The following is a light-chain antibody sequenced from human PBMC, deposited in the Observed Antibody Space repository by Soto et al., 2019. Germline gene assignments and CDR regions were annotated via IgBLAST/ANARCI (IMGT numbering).Light chain of an antibody. Sequence: VLTQPPSASGTPGQRVTISCSGSSSNIGSNTVNWYQQLPGTAPKLLLYSNTQRPSGVPDRFSGSKSGTSASLAISGLQSEDEADYYCAAWDDSLNGSNAFGTGTKVTVL. CDR3: AAWDDSLNGSNA. CDR1: SSNIGSNT. J-gene: IGLJ1*01. CDR2: SNT. V-gene: IGLV1-44*01.